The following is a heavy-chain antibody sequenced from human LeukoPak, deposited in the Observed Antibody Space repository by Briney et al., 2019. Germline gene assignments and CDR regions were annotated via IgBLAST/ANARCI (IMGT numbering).Heavy chain of an antibody. D-gene: IGHD6-13*01. V-gene: IGHV1-69*04. CDR1: GGTFSSYA. Sequence: SVKVSCKASGGTFSSYAISWVRQAPGQGLEWMGRIIPILGIANYAQKFQGRVTITADKSTSTAYMELGSLRSEDTAVYYCARDKTYSSSGYDYWGQGTLVTVSS. CDR3: ARDKTYSSSGYDY. CDR2: IIPILGIA. J-gene: IGHJ4*02.